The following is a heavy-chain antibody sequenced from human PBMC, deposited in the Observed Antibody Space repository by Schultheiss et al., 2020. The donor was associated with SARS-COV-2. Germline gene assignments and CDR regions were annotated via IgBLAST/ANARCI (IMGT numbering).Heavy chain of an antibody. J-gene: IGHJ6*02. Sequence: GESLKISCKASGYTFTSYDINWVRQATGQGLEWMGWMNPNSGNTGYAQKFQGRVTMTRNTSISTAYMELSSLRSEDTAVYYCASLRSKFWSGRPGAYYYGMDVWGQGTTVTVSS. D-gene: IGHD3-3*01. V-gene: IGHV1-8*01. CDR2: MNPNSGNT. CDR1: GYTFTSYD. CDR3: ASLRSKFWSGRPGAYYYGMDV.